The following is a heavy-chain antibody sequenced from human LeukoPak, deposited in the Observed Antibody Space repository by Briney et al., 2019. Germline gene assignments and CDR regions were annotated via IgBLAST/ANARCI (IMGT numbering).Heavy chain of an antibody. Sequence: ASVKVSCKASGYTFTGYYMHWVRQAPGQGLEWMGWINPNSGGTNYAQKFQGRVTMTRDTSISTAYMELSRLRSDDTAVYYCATSILTGYYSSDYWGQGTLVTVSS. D-gene: IGHD3-9*01. CDR3: ATSILTGYYSSDY. CDR2: INPNSGGT. V-gene: IGHV1-2*02. J-gene: IGHJ4*02. CDR1: GYTFTGYY.